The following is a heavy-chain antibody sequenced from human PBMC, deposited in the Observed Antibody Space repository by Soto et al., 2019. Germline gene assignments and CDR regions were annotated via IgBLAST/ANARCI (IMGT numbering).Heavy chain of an antibody. V-gene: IGHV4-61*01. CDR2: VYHTGRT. CDR3: ARDFAYFDS. Sequence: SETLSLTCTVSGGSFKSGSYSWSWIRQPPGKGLEWIGYVYHTGRTSCNPSLKSRVSISMDTSKNQFSLNLDSVTAADTAVYFCARDFAYFDSWGQGTLVTVSS. J-gene: IGHJ4*02. CDR1: GGSFKSGSYS. D-gene: IGHD3-3*01.